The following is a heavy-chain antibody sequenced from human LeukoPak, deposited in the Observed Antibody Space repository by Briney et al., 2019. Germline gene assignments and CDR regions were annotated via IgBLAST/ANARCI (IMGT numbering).Heavy chain of an antibody. Sequence: PGGSLRLSCAASGFTFSRYWMTWVRQAPGKGLEWLANIKPDGSEKYHVGSVKGRFTISRDNAKSSLYLQMNSLRAEDTAVYYCAKKGYYDGSGYYMYYFDHWGQGTLVTVSS. J-gene: IGHJ4*02. D-gene: IGHD3-22*01. CDR2: IKPDGSEK. CDR1: GFTFSRYW. CDR3: AKKGYYDGSGYYMYYFDH. V-gene: IGHV3-7*01.